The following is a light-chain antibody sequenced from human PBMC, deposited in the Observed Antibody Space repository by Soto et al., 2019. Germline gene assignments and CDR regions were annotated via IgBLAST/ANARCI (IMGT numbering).Light chain of an antibody. CDR3: QQRSNWWT. CDR1: QSVSSY. CDR2: DAS. J-gene: IGKJ1*01. Sequence: PGERATLSCRASQSVSSYLAWYQKKPGQAPRLLIYDASNRATGIPARFSGSGSGTDFTLTISSLEPEDFAVYYCQQRSNWWTFGQGTKVEIK. V-gene: IGKV3-11*01.